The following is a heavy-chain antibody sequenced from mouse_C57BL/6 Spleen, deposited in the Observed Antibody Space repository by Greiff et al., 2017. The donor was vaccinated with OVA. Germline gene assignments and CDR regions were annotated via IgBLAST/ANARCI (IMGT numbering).Heavy chain of an antibody. V-gene: IGHV1-59*01. J-gene: IGHJ4*01. CDR3: AREELRYPYAMDY. CDR2: IDPSDSYT. Sequence: QVQLQQPGAELVRPGTSVKLSCKASGYTFTSYWMHWVKQRPGQGLEWIGVIDPSDSYTNYNQKFKGKATLTVGTSSSTAYMQLSSLTAEDSAVYYCAREELRYPYAMDYWGQGTSVTVSS. CDR1: GYTFTSYW. D-gene: IGHD1-1*01.